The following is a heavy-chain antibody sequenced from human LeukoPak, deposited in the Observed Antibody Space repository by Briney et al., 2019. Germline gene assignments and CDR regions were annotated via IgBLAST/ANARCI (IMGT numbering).Heavy chain of an antibody. D-gene: IGHD2-2*01. CDR1: GFTFSSYA. CDR3: AKDYCSSTSCQSDY. Sequence: PGGSLRLSCAASGFTFSSYAMHWVRQAPGKGLEWVAVISYDGSNKYYADSVKGRFTISRDNSKNTLYLQMNSLRAEDTAVYYCAKDYCSSTSCQSDYWGQGTLVTVSS. J-gene: IGHJ4*02. V-gene: IGHV3-30*04. CDR2: ISYDGSNK.